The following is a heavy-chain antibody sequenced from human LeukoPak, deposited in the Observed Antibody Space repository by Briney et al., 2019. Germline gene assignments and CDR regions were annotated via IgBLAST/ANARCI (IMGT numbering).Heavy chain of an antibody. CDR2: IYYSGST. CDR1: GGSISSGGYY. V-gene: IGHV4-61*08. J-gene: IGHJ4*02. CDR3: AREPVSSSWYFDY. D-gene: IGHD6-13*01. Sequence: SETLSLTCTVSGGSISSGGYYWSWIRQPPGKGLEWIGYIYYSGSTNYNPSLKSRVTISVDTSKNQFSLKLSSVTAAGTAVYYCAREPVSSSWYFDYWGQGTLVTVSS.